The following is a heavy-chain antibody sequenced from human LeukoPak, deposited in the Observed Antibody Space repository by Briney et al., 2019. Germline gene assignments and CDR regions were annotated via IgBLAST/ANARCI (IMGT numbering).Heavy chain of an antibody. CDR3: ARTQLPDPVDY. D-gene: IGHD2-2*01. Sequence: GGSLRLSCAASGFTFSSYWMNWVRQAPGKGLEWVANIRHTGSEIYYVDSVKGRLTISRDNAKNSLYLQMNSLRAEDTAVYYCARTQLPDPVDYWGQGTLVTVSS. J-gene: IGHJ4*02. CDR2: IRHTGSEI. V-gene: IGHV3-7*01. CDR1: GFTFSSYW.